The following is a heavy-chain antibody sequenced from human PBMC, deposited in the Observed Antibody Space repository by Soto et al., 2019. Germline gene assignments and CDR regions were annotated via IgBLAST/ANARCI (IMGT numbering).Heavy chain of an antibody. CDR3: ARPLRWPREFYFDY. CDR2: IKQDGSEK. D-gene: IGHD4-17*01. J-gene: IGHJ4*02. CDR1: GFTFSSYW. V-gene: IGHV3-7*01. Sequence: ILSCAASGFTFSSYWMSWVRQAPGKGLEWVANIKQDGSEKYYVDSVKGRFTISRDNAKNSLYLQMNSLRAEDTAVYYCARPLRWPREFYFDYWGQGTLVTVSS.